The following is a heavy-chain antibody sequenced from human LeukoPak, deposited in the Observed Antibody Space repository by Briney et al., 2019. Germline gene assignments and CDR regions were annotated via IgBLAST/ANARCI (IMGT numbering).Heavy chain of an antibody. Sequence: SETLSLTCAVYGGSFSGYYWSWIRQPPGKELEWIGEINHSGSTNYNPSLKSRVTISVDTSKNQFSLKLSSVTAADTAVYYCARGLSTVTTAFGYWGQGTLVTVSS. CDR2: INHSGST. V-gene: IGHV4-34*01. D-gene: IGHD4-17*01. J-gene: IGHJ4*02. CDR3: ARGLSTVTTAFGY. CDR1: GGSFSGYY.